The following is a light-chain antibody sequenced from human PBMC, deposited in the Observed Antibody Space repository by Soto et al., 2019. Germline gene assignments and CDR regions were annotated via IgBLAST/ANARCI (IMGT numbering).Light chain of an antibody. V-gene: IGKV4-1*01. J-gene: IGKJ1*01. CDR1: QTILYSSNKQNS. CDR3: KQYFSPPLS. Sequence: DIVMTQSPDSLAVSLGARATINCKSSQTILYSSNKQNSIAWYQQKPGQPPRLLIYWASIRESGVPDRFSGSGAGTDFTLTISSLQSEDEAIYYCKQYFSPPLSFGQGTKVGIK. CDR2: WAS.